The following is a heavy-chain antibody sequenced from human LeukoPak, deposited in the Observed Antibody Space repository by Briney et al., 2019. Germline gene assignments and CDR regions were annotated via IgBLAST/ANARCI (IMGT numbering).Heavy chain of an antibody. CDR3: AEDRFLEWLLSY. CDR1: GFTFSSYA. J-gene: IGHJ4*02. CDR2: ISGSGGST. D-gene: IGHD3-3*01. Sequence: GGSLRLSCAASGFTFSSYAMSWVRQAPGKGLEWVSAISGSGGSTYYADSVKGRFTISRDNSKNTLYLQMNSLRAEDTAVYYCAEDRFLEWLLSYWGQGTLVTVSS. V-gene: IGHV3-23*01.